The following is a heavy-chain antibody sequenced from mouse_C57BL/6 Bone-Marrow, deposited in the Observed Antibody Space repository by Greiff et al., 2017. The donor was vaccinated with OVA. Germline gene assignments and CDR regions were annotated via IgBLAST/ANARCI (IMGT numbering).Heavy chain of an antibody. CDR1: GFTFPDYY. CDR2: IRNKANGYTT. J-gene: IGHJ4*01. V-gene: IGHV7-3*01. CDR3: ARYPNAMDY. Sequence: EVKLVESGGGLVQPGGSLSLSCAASGFTFPDYYMSWVRQPPGKALEWLGFIRNKANGYTTEYSASVKGRFTISRDNSQSILYLQMNALRAEDSATYYCARYPNAMDYWGQGTSVTVSS.